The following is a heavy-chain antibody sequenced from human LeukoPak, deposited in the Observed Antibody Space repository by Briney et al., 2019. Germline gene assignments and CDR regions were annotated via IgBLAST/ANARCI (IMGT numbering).Heavy chain of an antibody. CDR1: GGSISSYH. Sequence: SETLSLTCTVSGGSISSYHWSWIRQPAGKGLEWIGHININEGPKYNPSLRSRVTMSADTSRNQYSLKLSSVTAADTAVYYCARANYGDLYGMDVWGQGTTVTVSS. CDR2: ININEGP. CDR3: ARANYGDLYGMDV. V-gene: IGHV4-4*07. D-gene: IGHD4-17*01. J-gene: IGHJ6*02.